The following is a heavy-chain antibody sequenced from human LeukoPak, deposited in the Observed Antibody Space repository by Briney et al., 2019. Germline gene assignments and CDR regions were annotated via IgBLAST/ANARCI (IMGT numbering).Heavy chain of an antibody. D-gene: IGHD3-22*01. CDR1: GFTFNNYA. V-gene: IGHV3-23*01. CDR2: ISGSGGKT. J-gene: IGHJ4*02. CDR3: AKDLNSDSTSPFDY. Sequence: GGSLRLACAASGFTFNNYAMSWVRQAPGKGLDWVSAISGSGGKTYYADSVKGRFTISRDNSKNMLYLQMDSLRAEDTAVYKCAKDLNSDSTSPFDYWGQGTLVTVSS.